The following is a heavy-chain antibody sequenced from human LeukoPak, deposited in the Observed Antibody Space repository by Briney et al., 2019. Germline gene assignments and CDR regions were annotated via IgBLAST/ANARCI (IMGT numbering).Heavy chain of an antibody. J-gene: IGHJ2*01. CDR1: GFTFSSYE. CDR3: ATVRGNYGDSVWWYLDY. D-gene: IGHD4-17*01. V-gene: IGHV3-48*03. CDR2: ISSSGSTI. Sequence: LTGGSLRLSCAASGFTFSSYEMNWVRQVPGKGLEWVSYISSSGSTIYYADSVKGRFTISRDNAKNTLYLQINSLSPEDTAVYYCATVRGNYGDSVWWYLDYWGRGTLVTVSS.